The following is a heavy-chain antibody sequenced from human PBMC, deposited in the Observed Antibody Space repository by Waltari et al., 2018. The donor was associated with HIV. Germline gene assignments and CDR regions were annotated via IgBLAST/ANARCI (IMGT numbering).Heavy chain of an antibody. Sequence: QVQLQQWGTALLKPSETLALTCAVYGGSFHGYYWSWFRQPPGKGLEWIGQIDHSGTSHYNPTLKDRLTMSVDTSKNQFSLKLTSATAADTAVFYCARGVFSLIVAGTNFDYWGQGFLVTVSS. CDR1: GGSFHGYY. J-gene: IGHJ4*02. CDR2: IDHSGTS. V-gene: IGHV4-34*01. CDR3: ARGVFSLIVAGTNFDY. D-gene: IGHD5-12*01.